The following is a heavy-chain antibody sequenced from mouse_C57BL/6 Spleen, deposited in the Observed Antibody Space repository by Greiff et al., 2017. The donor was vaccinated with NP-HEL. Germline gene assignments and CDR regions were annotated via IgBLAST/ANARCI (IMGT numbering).Heavy chain of an antibody. V-gene: IGHV1-22*01. CDR1: GYTFTDYN. Sequence: VHVKQSGPELVKPGASVKMSCKASGYTFTDYNMHWVKQSHGKSLEWIGYINPNNGGTSYNQKFKGKATLTVNKSSSTAYMELRSLTSEDSAVYYCATPGITTVVDYAMDYWGQGTSVTVSS. D-gene: IGHD1-1*01. CDR2: INPNNGGT. CDR3: ATPGITTVVDYAMDY. J-gene: IGHJ4*01.